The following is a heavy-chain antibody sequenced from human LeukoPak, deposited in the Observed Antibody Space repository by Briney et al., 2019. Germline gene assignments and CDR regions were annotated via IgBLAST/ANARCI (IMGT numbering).Heavy chain of an antibody. Sequence: ASVTVSCKASGYTFTSYGISWVRQAPGQGLEWMGWISAYNGNTNYAQKLQGRVTMTTDTSASTAYMELSSLRSEDTAVYYCARGGYCSSTSCYTRFNPWGQGTLVTVSS. V-gene: IGHV1-18*01. J-gene: IGHJ5*02. D-gene: IGHD2-2*02. CDR2: ISAYNGNT. CDR3: ARGGYCSSTSCYTRFNP. CDR1: GYTFTSYG.